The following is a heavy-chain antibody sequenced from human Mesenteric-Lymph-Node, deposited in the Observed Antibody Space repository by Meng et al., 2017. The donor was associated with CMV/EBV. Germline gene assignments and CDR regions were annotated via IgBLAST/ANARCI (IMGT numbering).Heavy chain of an antibody. D-gene: IGHD5-18*01. CDR2: ISYSGST. Sequence: SETLSLTCTVSGYSISSGYYWGWIRQPPGKGLEWIGYISYSGSTNYSPSLKSRVTISVDASKNQFSLKLSSVTAADTAIYYCARDRVDTAVNAFDIWGQGTMVTVSS. CDR3: ARDRVDTAVNAFDI. CDR1: GYSISSGYY. J-gene: IGHJ3*02. V-gene: IGHV4-38-2*02.